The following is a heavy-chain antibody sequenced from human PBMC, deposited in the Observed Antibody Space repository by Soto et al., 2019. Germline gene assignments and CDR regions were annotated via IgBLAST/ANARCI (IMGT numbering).Heavy chain of an antibody. D-gene: IGHD4-17*01. Sequence: QVQLQQWGAGLLKPSETLSLTCAVYGGSFSGYYWSWIRQPPGKGLEWIGEINHSGSTNYNPSLKSRVTISVDTSKNQFSLKLSSVTAADTAVYYCASLPSSTVTRVYILDYWGQGTLVTVSS. CDR1: GGSFSGYY. CDR2: INHSGST. CDR3: ASLPSSTVTRVYILDY. J-gene: IGHJ4*02. V-gene: IGHV4-34*01.